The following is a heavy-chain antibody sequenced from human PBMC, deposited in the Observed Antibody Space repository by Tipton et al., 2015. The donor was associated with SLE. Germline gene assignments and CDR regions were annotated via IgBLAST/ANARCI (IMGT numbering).Heavy chain of an antibody. CDR2: MYSSGRS. J-gene: IGHJ4*01. V-gene: IGHV4-39*02. Sequence: TLSLTCNVSGGSFSSSLYYWGWIRQPPGKGLEWIGSMYSSGRSYYNPSLKSRVTISVDTSKNQLSLKLTSVTAADTSVYYCARGAKERITLVRVRPYYFDYWGQGSLVTVSS. D-gene: IGHD3-10*01. CDR1: GGSFSSSLYY. CDR3: ARGAKERITLVRVRPYYFDY.